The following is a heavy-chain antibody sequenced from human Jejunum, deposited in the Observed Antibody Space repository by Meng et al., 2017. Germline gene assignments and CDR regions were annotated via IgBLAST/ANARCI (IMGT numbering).Heavy chain of an antibody. CDR2: IYYTGST. Sequence: QGQLKGSGPGLVKPSQTLSLTCTVSGGSLRTGAYYWSWIRQHPGKGLEWIGYIYYTGSTFYNPSLKSRVSISLETSKNQFSLKVTSVTAADTAFYYCARLGITETIGGFDPWGQGILVTVSS. CDR1: GGSLRTGAYY. D-gene: IGHD1-7*01. J-gene: IGHJ5*02. CDR3: ARLGITETIGGFDP. V-gene: IGHV4-31*03.